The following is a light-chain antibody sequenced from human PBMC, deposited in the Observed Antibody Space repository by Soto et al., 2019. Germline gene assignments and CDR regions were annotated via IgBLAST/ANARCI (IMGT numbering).Light chain of an antibody. CDR2: KAS. V-gene: IGKV1-5*03. CDR3: QQYKSYSSWT. CDR1: QTINSW. Sequence: DIQMTQSPSTLSASVGDRVTITCRASQTINSWLAWYQQKPRKAPKLLIYKASYLQSWVPSTFSGSGSGTEFTLTISSLQPDDFATYYCQQYKSYSSWTFGQGTKVEMK. J-gene: IGKJ1*01.